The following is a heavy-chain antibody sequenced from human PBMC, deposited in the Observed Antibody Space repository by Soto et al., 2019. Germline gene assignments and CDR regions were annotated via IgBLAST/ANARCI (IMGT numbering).Heavy chain of an antibody. Sequence: QVQLVESGGGLVQPGRSLRLSCAASGFTFSSYGMHWVRQAPGKGLEWVAVISYDGSNKYYADSVKGRFTISRDNSKNTLYLQMNSLGAEDTVVYYCAEGRRVLKWLLKNWGQGTLVTVSS. D-gene: IGHD3-3*01. V-gene: IGHV3-30*18. CDR2: ISYDGSNK. CDR1: GFTFSSYG. J-gene: IGHJ4*02. CDR3: AEGRRVLKWLLKN.